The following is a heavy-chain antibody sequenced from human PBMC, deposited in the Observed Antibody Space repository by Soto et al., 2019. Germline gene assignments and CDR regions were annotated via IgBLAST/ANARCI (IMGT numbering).Heavy chain of an antibody. J-gene: IGHJ1*01. V-gene: IGHV4-4*02. CDR3: AREENCSDGICYSEYFQR. D-gene: IGHD2-15*01. CDR1: GGSISNNNW. Sequence: PSETLSLTCAVSGGSISNNNWWSWVRQSPGKGLEWIGEIHHSGSTNYNPALKSRVTISVDKSKNQFPLNLGSVTAADTAVYYCAREENCSDGICYSEYFQRWGQGTLVTVSS. CDR2: IHHSGST.